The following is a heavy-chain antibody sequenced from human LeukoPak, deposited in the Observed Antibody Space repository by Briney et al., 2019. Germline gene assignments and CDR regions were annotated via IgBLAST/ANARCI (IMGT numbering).Heavy chain of an antibody. CDR2: INGSGGRI. V-gene: IGHV3-23*01. J-gene: IGHJ4*02. Sequence: HPGGSLRLSCAASGFTFSSYAMSWVRQAPGKGLEWVSAINGSGGRIYYADSVKGRFTISRDNAKNSLYLQMNSLRAEDTAVYYCARGYHSGYYFLYWGQGTLVTVSS. CDR3: ARGYHSGYYFLY. CDR1: GFTFSSYA. D-gene: IGHD3-22*01.